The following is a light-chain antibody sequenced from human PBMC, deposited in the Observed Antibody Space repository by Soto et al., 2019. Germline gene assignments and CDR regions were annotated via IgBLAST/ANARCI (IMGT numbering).Light chain of an antibody. V-gene: IGKV4-1*01. Sequence: DIVMTQSPDSLAVSLGERATINCKSSQSILYSPNNKNYLAWYQQKPGQPPKLLIYWASTRESGVPDRFSGSGSGTDFPLTLSSLQAEDVAVYYCQHYLNTPQNFGQGTKVEIK. CDR2: WAS. CDR1: QSILYSPNNKNY. CDR3: QHYLNTPQN. J-gene: IGKJ1*01.